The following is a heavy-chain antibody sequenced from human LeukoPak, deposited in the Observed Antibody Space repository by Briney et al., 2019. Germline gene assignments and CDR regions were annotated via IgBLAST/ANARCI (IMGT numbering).Heavy chain of an antibody. V-gene: IGHV4-59*01. CDR1: GGSIGTYY. CDR2: MYDSGST. CDR3: ARDNTPSYDSSGSEYYFDY. J-gene: IGHJ4*02. Sequence: SETLSLSCTVSGGSIGTYYWSWIRQPPGEGLELIGYMYDSGSTNYNPSLKSRVTISVDTSKNQFSLRLTSVTAADTAVYYCARDNTPSYDSSGSEYYFDYWGQGTLVTVSS. D-gene: IGHD3-22*01.